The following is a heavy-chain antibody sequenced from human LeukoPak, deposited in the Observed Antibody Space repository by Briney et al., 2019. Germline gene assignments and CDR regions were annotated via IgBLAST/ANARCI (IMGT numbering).Heavy chain of an antibody. J-gene: IGHJ4*02. CDR2: ISAYNVNT. D-gene: IGHD6-19*01. V-gene: IGHV1-18*04. CDR3: ERGIAVAGTIFDY. CDR1: GSTFTSYG. Sequence: ASVKVSCKASGSTFTSYGISWVRHAPGQGLEWMGWISAYNVNTNYAQKLQGRVTMTTDTATSTTYMELRSLRSDDTAVSYCERGIAVAGTIFDYWGQGTLVTVSS.